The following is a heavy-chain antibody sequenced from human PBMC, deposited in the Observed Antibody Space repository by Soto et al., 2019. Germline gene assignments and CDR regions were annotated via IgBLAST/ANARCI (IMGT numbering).Heavy chain of an antibody. CDR3: ASKASGYRTNWFDP. D-gene: IGHD2-15*01. Sequence: PSETLSLTCTVSGGSISSGGYYWSWIRQHPGKGLEWIGYIYYSGSTNYNPSLKSRVTISVDTSKNQFSLKLSSVTAADTAVYYCASKASGYRTNWFDPWGQGTLVTVSS. V-gene: IGHV4-61*08. CDR2: IYYSGST. CDR1: GGSISSGGYY. J-gene: IGHJ5*02.